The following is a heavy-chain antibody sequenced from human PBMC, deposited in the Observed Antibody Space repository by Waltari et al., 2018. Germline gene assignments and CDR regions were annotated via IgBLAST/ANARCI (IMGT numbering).Heavy chain of an antibody. CDR3: ARGGRGSSWGIDY. CDR1: GLSFSTFD. V-gene: IGHV3-13*01. J-gene: IGHJ4*02. CDR2: IGTACET. D-gene: IGHD6-13*01. Sequence: EVQLLESGGGLVRPGGSMRPSCVALGLSFSTFDMHWVRQGTGKGLEWVSIIGTACETFYAESVKGRFTMSRENATNSLYLQMNSLRAGDTALYFCARGGRGSSWGIDYWGQGTLVTVSS.